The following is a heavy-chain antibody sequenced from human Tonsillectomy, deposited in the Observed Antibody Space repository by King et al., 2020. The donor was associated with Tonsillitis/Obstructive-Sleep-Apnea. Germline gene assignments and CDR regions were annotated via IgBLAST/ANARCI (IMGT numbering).Heavy chain of an antibody. V-gene: IGHV1-18*01. CDR3: ARTYYDFWSGYLGYDY. CDR2: NSAYNGNT. J-gene: IGHJ4*02. CDR1: GYTFTSYG. Sequence: VQLVESGAEVKKPGASVKVSCKASGYTFTSYGISWVRQAPGQGLEWMGWNSAYNGNTNYAQKLQGRVTMTTDTSTGTAYMELRSLRSDDTAVYYCARTYYDFWSGYLGYDYWGQGTLVTVSS. D-gene: IGHD3-3*01.